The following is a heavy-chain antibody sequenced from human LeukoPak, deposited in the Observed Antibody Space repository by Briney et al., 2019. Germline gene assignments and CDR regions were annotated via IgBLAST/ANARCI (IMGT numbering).Heavy chain of an antibody. Sequence: ASVKVSCKVSGGTFSSYPISWVRQAPGQGLEWMGWINTNTGNPTYAQGFTGRFVFSLDTSVSTAYLQISSLKAEDTAVYYCARDRGSGWYDYWGQGTLVTVSS. CDR2: INTNTGNP. J-gene: IGHJ4*02. CDR3: ARDRGSGWYDY. D-gene: IGHD6-19*01. V-gene: IGHV7-4-1*02. CDR1: GGTFSSYP.